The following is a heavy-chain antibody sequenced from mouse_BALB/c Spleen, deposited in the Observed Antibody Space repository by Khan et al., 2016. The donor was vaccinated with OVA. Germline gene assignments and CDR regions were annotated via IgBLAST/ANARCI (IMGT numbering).Heavy chain of an antibody. CDR3: ARTDYYGSSYYFDY. J-gene: IGHJ2*01. CDR2: IDPYNGGT. D-gene: IGHD1-1*01. CDR1: GYSFTDYN. Sequence: VQLQQSGPELVKPGASVKVSCKASGYSFTDYNIFWVKQSHGKSLEWIGYIDPYNGGTSYNQKFEGKATLTVDKSSSTAFMHLSSLTSEDSAVLYCARTDYYGSSYYFDYWRQGTTLTVSS. V-gene: IGHV1S135*01.